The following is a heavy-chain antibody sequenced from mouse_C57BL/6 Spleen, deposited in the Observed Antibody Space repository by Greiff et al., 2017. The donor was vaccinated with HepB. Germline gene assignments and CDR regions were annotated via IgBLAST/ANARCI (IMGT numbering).Heavy chain of an antibody. CDR2: IDPANGNT. D-gene: IGHD1-1*01. Sequence: VQLQQSVAELVRPGASVKLSCTASGFNIKNTYMHWVKQRPEQGLEWIGRIDPANGNTKYAPKFQGKATITADTSSNTAYMQLSSLTSEDTAIYYVARSLTTVVATDCFAYWGQGTLVTVSA. J-gene: IGHJ3*01. CDR1: GFNIKNTY. CDR3: ARSLTTVVATDCFAY. V-gene: IGHV14-3*01.